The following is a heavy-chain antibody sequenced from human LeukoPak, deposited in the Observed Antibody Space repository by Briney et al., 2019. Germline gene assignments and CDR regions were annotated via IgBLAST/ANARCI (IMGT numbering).Heavy chain of an antibody. CDR3: ANQGRLVWYYFDY. Sequence: PGGSLRLSCAASGVTVSSNYMTWVRQAPGKGLEWVSVIYTGGSTYYADSVKGRFTISRDNSKNTLYLQMNSLRAEDTAVYYCANQGRLVWYYFDYWGQGTLVTVSS. V-gene: IGHV3-53*01. D-gene: IGHD6-19*01. J-gene: IGHJ4*02. CDR1: GVTVSSNY. CDR2: IYTGGST.